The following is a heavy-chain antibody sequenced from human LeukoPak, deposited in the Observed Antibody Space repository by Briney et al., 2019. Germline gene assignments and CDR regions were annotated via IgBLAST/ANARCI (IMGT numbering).Heavy chain of an antibody. V-gene: IGHV1-18*01. Sequence: ASVKVSCKASGYTFTSYGISWVRQAPGQGLEWMGWISAYNGNTNYAQKLQGRVTMTTDTSTSTAYMELRSLRSDDTAVYYCARGHIGIAAAGSDFDYWGQGTLVTVSS. D-gene: IGHD6-13*01. J-gene: IGHJ4*02. CDR1: GYTFTSYG. CDR3: ARGHIGIAAAGSDFDY. CDR2: ISAYNGNT.